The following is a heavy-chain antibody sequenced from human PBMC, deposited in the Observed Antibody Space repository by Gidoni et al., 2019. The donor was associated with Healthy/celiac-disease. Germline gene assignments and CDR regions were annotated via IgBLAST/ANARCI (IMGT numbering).Heavy chain of an antibody. V-gene: IGHV3-23*01. J-gene: IGHJ5*02. D-gene: IGHD2-8*01. Sequence: EVQLLESGGGLVQLGGSLRLSGAASGFTCSSYAMSWVRQAPGKGLEWVSAISGSGGSTYYADSVKGRFTISRDNSKNTLYLQMTSLRAEDTAVYYCAKRKMVYAMWYGFWFDPWGQGTLVTVSS. CDR3: AKRKMVYAMWYGFWFDP. CDR1: GFTCSSYA. CDR2: ISGSGGST.